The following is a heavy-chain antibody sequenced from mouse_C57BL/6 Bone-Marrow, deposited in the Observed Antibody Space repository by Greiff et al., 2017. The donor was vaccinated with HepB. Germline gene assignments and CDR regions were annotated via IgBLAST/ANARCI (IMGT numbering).Heavy chain of an antibody. V-gene: IGHV3-6*01. J-gene: IGHJ2*01. CDR1: GYSITSGYY. CDR3: AVYYGNSFDY. Sequence: EVKLMESGPGLVKPSQSLSLTCSVTGYSITSGYYWNWIRQFPGNKLEWMGYISYDGSNNYNPSLKNRISITRDTSKNQFFLKLNSVTTEDTATYYCAVYYGNSFDYWGQGTTLTVSS. CDR2: ISYDGSN. D-gene: IGHD2-1*01.